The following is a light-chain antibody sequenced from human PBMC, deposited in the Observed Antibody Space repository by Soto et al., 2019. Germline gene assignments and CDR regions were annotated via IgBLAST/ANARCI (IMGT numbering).Light chain of an antibody. V-gene: IGLV2-14*03. J-gene: IGLJ1*01. CDR2: DDF. CDR1: SNDVGGDNY. Sequence: QSVLTQPASVSGSPGQSITISCTGTSNDVGGDNYVSWYHHHPGKAPKLMIYDDFNRPSGIPNRFSGSKSGNTASLTISGLLAEDEADYYCSSYNSSSTLYVFGTGTKLTVL. CDR3: SSYNSSSTLYV.